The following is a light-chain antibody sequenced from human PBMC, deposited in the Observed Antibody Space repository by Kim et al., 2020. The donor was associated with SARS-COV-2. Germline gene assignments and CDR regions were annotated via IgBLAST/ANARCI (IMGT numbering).Light chain of an antibody. CDR1: QDIRNY. J-gene: IGKJ4*01. CDR2: AAS. Sequence: SASVGDRVTITCQASQDIRNYLNWYQQKPGKAPKLLIYAASNLETGVPSRFSGSGSGTDFTFTISSLQPEDIATYYCQQYDNLPSFGGGTKVDIK. V-gene: IGKV1-33*01. CDR3: QQYDNLPS.